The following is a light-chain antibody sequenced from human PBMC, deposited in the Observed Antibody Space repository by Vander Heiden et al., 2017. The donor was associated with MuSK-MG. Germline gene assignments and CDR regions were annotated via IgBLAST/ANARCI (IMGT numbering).Light chain of an antibody. J-gene: IGKJ1*01. CDR3: QQSVSTPWT. CDR1: QNIRNY. Sequence: THITQSPSSLSAFVGDRVTLTCRASQNIRNYLNWYQQKPGKAPKLLIYAASSLQSGVPSRFSGSGSGTEFTLTINRLQPEDFATYFCQQSVSTPWTFGQGTDVVMK. CDR2: AAS. V-gene: IGKV1-39*01.